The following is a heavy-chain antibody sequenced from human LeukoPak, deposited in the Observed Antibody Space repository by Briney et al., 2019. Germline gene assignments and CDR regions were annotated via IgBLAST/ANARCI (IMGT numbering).Heavy chain of an antibody. Sequence: GGSLRLSCAASGFTFITYGMHWVRQAPGKGLEWVALIWYDGSYKYYADSVKGRFTISRDNAKNSLYLQMNSLRAEDTAVYYCARGSVVGATFGGDYWGQGTLVTVSS. CDR3: ARGSVVGATFGGDY. CDR1: GFTFITYG. D-gene: IGHD1-26*01. J-gene: IGHJ4*02. V-gene: IGHV3-33*01. CDR2: IWYDGSYK.